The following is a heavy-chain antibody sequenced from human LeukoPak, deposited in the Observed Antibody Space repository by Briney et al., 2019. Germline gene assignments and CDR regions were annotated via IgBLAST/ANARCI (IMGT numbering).Heavy chain of an antibody. D-gene: IGHD3-10*01. CDR1: GLTLSNYW. J-gene: IGHJ6*02. V-gene: IGHV3-74*01. CDR2: INADGSSA. Sequence: GSLILSCAASGLTLSNYWMHWVRQAPGKGLVWVSRINADGSSASYADSVKGRFTISRDNAKNTLYLQMNSLRAEDTAMYYCARDYGRSRDYGMDVWGQGTTVTVSS. CDR3: ARDYGRSRDYGMDV.